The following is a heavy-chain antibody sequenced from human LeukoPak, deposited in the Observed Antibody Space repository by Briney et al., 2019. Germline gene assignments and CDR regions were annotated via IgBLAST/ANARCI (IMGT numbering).Heavy chain of an antibody. V-gene: IGHV4-38-2*02. CDR2: IYHSGST. CDR3: LREGLIVGATIDY. CDR1: GYSISSGYY. J-gene: IGHJ4*02. Sequence: SETLSLTCTVSGYSISSGYYWGGIRQPPGKGLEWIGSIYHSGSTYYNSSLKSRVTISVDTSKNQFSLKLSSVTAADTAVYYSLREGLIVGATIDYWGQGTLVTVSS. D-gene: IGHD1-26*01.